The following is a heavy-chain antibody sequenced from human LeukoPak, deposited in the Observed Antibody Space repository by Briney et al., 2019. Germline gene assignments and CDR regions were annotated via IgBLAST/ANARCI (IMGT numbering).Heavy chain of an antibody. CDR2: ISYDGSNK. CDR3: ALTRLAAAPDY. V-gene: IGHV3-30*01. CDR1: GFTFSSYA. Sequence: GGSLRLSCAASGFTFSSYAMHWVRQAPGKGLEWVAVISYDGSNKYYADSVKGRFTISRDNSKNTLYLQMNSLRAEDTAVYYCALTRLAAAPDYRGQGTLVTVSS. D-gene: IGHD6-13*01. J-gene: IGHJ4*02.